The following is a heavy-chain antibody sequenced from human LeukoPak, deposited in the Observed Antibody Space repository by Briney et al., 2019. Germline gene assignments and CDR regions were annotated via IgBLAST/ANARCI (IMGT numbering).Heavy chain of an antibody. D-gene: IGHD3-3*02. V-gene: IGHV1-8*01. Sequence: ASVKVSCKASGYTFTSYDINWVRQATGQGLEWMGWMNPNSGNTGYAQKFQGRVTMTRNTSISTAYMELSSLRSEDTAVYYCARVPLSRGDAFDIWGQGTMVTVSS. CDR1: GYTFTSYD. J-gene: IGHJ3*02. CDR3: ARVPLSRGDAFDI. CDR2: MNPNSGNT.